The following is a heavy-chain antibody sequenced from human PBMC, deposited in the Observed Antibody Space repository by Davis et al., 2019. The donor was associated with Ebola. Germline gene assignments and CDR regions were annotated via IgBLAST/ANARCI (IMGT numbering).Heavy chain of an antibody. J-gene: IGHJ4*02. CDR2: IYNSGGT. CDR3: ARVRGLRFLEWSTVDY. CDR1: GGSFSDYY. Sequence: MPGGSLRLSCAVYGGSFSDYYWSWVRQPPGKGLEWIGCIYNSGGTNYNPSLKSRLTMSVDTSKNQFSLKLTSVITADTAVYYCARVRGLRFLEWSTVDYWGQGILVTVSS. D-gene: IGHD3-3*01. V-gene: IGHV4-34*10.